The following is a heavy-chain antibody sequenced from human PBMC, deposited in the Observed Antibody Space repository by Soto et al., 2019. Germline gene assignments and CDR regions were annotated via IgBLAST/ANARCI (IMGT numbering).Heavy chain of an antibody. D-gene: IGHD3-22*01. V-gene: IGHV4-31*03. J-gene: IGHJ4*02. Sequence: PSETLSLTCTVSGASVTSGYYWTWIRQLPGKGLEWIGYIYSTGTTYYNPSLKGRLTISMDTSKNQFSLKLSSVSAADTAVYYCSRVTDSYDSSGLLEDSWGRGTLVTVSS. CDR2: IYSTGTT. CDR1: GASVTSGYY. CDR3: SRVTDSYDSSGLLEDS.